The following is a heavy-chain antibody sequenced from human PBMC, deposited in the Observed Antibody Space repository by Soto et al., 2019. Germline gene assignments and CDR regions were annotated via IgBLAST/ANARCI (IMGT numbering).Heavy chain of an antibody. CDR2: MTPHSGNT. Sequence: GASVKVSCKDSGYTFTSYDIHWVRQATGQGLEWMGWMTPHSGNTGFAQKFQGRLTMTRDTSKSTAYLEVSSLRSEDTAIYYCARVSSGGTSYFDYWGQGALLTVSS. J-gene: IGHJ4*02. CDR1: GYTFTSYD. CDR3: ARVSSGGTSYFDY. V-gene: IGHV1-8*01. D-gene: IGHD2-15*01.